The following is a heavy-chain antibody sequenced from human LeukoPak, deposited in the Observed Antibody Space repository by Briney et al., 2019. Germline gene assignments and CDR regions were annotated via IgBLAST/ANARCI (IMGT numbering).Heavy chain of an antibody. CDR1: GFTFSSYA. CDR2: ISGSGDST. CDR3: VRSAFHAGSGNYYDY. V-gene: IGHV3-23*01. D-gene: IGHD3-22*01. J-gene: IGHJ4*02. Sequence: GGSLRLSCAASGFTFSSYAMSWVRQAPGKGLEWVSAISGSGDSTYYGDSVKGRFTISRDNAENTLYLQMNSLRVEDTAVYYCVRSAFHAGSGNYYDYWGQGTLVTVSS.